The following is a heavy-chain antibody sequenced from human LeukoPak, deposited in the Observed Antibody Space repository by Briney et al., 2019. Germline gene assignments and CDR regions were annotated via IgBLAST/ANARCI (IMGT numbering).Heavy chain of an antibody. V-gene: IGHV4-59*12. CDR3: V. J-gene: IGHJ6*03. CDR1: GGSISSYY. Sequence: ASETLSLTCTVSGGSISSYYWSWIRQPPGKGLEWIGYIYYSGSTYYNPSLKSRVTISVDTSKNQFSLNRISVTAADTAYYMDVWGKRTTVTGSS. CDR2: IYYSGST.